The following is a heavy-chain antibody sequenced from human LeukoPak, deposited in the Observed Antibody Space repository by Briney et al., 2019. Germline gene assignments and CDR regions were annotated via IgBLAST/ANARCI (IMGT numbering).Heavy chain of an antibody. J-gene: IGHJ4*02. Sequence: AETLSLTCTVAGASISSGSYGWGWIRQPPGKGLEWIGRMYYIGSIYSNPSLESRFTVSVDTSQNQFYLKLSSVTAADRAGYSCARDYPVNPLLLRSLSSDYWGQGTLVTASS. CDR1: GASISSGSYG. CDR3: ARDYPVNPLLLRSLSSDY. V-gene: IGHV4-39*07. D-gene: IGHD3-10*01. CDR2: MYYIGSI.